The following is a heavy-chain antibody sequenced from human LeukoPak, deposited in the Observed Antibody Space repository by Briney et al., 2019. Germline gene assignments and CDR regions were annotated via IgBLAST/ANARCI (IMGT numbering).Heavy chain of an antibody. Sequence: GASVKVSCKASGYTFTANYIHWVRQAPGQGLEWMGWINPNGGGTNYAQKFQVWVTMTRDTSISTLYMELSRLKSDDTAVYYCAREFGSSWFDYWGQGTLVTVSS. D-gene: IGHD6-13*01. CDR2: INPNGGGT. V-gene: IGHV1-2*04. J-gene: IGHJ4*02. CDR1: GYTFTANY. CDR3: AREFGSSWFDY.